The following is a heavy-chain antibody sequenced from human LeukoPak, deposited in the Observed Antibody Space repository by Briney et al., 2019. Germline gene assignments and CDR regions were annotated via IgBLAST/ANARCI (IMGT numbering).Heavy chain of an antibody. CDR2: FTRNDETT. Sequence: GGSLRLSCAASGFTFSNSAMSWVRQAPGKGLEWVSGFTRNDETTSYADSVKGRFTISRDNSRDTLYLQMNSLTAEDTAVYYCAKVKVVGYSTFDYWGQGALVTVSP. CDR1: GFTFSNSA. D-gene: IGHD3-22*01. CDR3: AKVKVVGYSTFDY. J-gene: IGHJ4*02. V-gene: IGHV3-23*01.